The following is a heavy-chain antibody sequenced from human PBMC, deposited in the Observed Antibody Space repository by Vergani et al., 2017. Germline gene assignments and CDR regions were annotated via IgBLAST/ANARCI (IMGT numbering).Heavy chain of an antibody. CDR1: GFTFSSYS. Sequence: EVQLVESGGGLVKPGGSLRLSCAASGFTFSSYSMNWVRQAPGKGLEWVSSISSSSSYIYYADSVKGRFTISIDNAKNSLYLQMNSLRAEDTAVYYCARAHYDFWSGYYEYYYYYMDVWGKGTTVTVSS. V-gene: IGHV3-21*01. CDR2: ISSSSSYI. CDR3: ARAHYDFWSGYYEYYYYYMDV. D-gene: IGHD3-3*01. J-gene: IGHJ6*03.